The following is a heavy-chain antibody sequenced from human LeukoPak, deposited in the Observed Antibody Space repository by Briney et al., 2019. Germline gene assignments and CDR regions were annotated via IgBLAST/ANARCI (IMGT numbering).Heavy chain of an antibody. D-gene: IGHD3-16*01. CDR1: GYTFTSYY. Sequence: ASVKVSCKASGYTFTSYYMHWVRQAPGQGLEWMGIINPSGGSTSYAQKFQGRVTMTRDMSTSTVYMELISLRSEDTAVYYCARVSLGGWFDPWGQGTLVTVSS. V-gene: IGHV1-46*01. J-gene: IGHJ5*02. CDR2: INPSGGST. CDR3: ARVSLGGWFDP.